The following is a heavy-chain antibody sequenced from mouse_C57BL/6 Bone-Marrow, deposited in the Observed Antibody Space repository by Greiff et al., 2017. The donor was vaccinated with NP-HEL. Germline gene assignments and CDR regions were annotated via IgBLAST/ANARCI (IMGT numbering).Heavy chain of an antibody. J-gene: IGHJ4*01. CDR2: IYPGDGDT. CDR1: GYAFSSYW. CDR3: ARQDYYAMDY. V-gene: IGHV1-80*01. Sequence: QVTLKESGAELVKPGASVKISCKASGYAFSSYWMNWVKQRPGKGLEWIGQIYPGDGDTNYNGKFKGKATLTADKSSSTAYMQLSSLTSEDSAVYFCARQDYYAMDYWGQGTSVTVSS.